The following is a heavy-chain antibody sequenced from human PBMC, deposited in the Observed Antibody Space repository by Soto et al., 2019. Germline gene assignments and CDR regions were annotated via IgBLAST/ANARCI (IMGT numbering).Heavy chain of an antibody. Sequence: QPQLQESGPGLVKPSETLSLSCAVSGDSLSSSSSYYWGWIRQPPGKGLEWIANVYYSGSTYYNPSLKSRVTRSLETSKNEVSLKLSSVTAADTAVYYCARIKIVGVLTYYMDVWGKGTPITVSS. V-gene: IGHV4-39*01. CDR3: ARIKIVGVLTYYMDV. D-gene: IGHD3-3*01. CDR2: VYYSGST. J-gene: IGHJ6*03. CDR1: GDSLSSSSSYY.